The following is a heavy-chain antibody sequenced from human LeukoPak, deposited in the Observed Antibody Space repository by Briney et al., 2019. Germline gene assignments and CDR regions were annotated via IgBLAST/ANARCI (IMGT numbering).Heavy chain of an antibody. D-gene: IGHD3-10*01. CDR3: ARHSSFDNYGSGSYSWPDY. Sequence: SETLSLTCTVSGGSISSSSYYWGWIRQPPGKGLEWIVSIYYSGSTYYNPSLKSLVTISVDTSKNQFSLKLSSVTAADTAVYYCARHSSFDNYGSGSYSWPDYWGQGTLVTVSS. CDR1: GGSISSSSYY. CDR2: IYYSGST. J-gene: IGHJ4*02. V-gene: IGHV4-39*01.